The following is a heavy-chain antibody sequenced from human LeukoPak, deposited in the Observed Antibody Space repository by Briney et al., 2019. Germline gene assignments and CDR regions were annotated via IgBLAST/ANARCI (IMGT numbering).Heavy chain of an antibody. CDR1: GFSFSSDA. CDR2: IHSSGYT. CDR3: ARHLDYYGSGTYEY. D-gene: IGHD3-10*01. Sequence: GSLRLSCEASGFSFSSDAMTWIRQPPGKGLEWIGYIHSSGYTNYNPSLKSRVTMSIDTSKNQFSLKLSSVTAADTAVYYCARHLDYYGSGTYEYWGQGTLVTVSS. J-gene: IGHJ4*02. V-gene: IGHV4-59*08.